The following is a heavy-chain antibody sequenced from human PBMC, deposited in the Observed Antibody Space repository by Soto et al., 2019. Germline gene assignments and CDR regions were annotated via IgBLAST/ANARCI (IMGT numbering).Heavy chain of an antibody. Sequence: GASVKVSCKASGYYFSSYGISWVRQAPGQGLEWMGWISPYNGNTNYAQKLQGRVTMTTDTSTSTAYMELRSLRSDDTAVYYCTRHDVVVPAAIPQFDPWGQGTLVTVSS. J-gene: IGHJ5*02. D-gene: IGHD2-2*02. CDR3: TRHDVVVPAAIPQFDP. CDR2: ISPYNGNT. CDR1: GYYFSSYG. V-gene: IGHV1-18*04.